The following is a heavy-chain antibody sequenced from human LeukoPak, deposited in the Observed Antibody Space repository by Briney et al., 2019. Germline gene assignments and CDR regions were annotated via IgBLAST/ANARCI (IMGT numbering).Heavy chain of an antibody. CDR2: IYYSGTT. CDR1: GDSFTTYC. CDR3: AREKLSTSWYGGSRDYRHYFYGMDV. V-gene: IGHV4-59*01. J-gene: IGHJ6*02. Sequence: SETLSLTCSLSGDSFTTYCWSWLRQPPGKGLEWIGYIYYSGTTNYNPSLETRVTISIDRPKNQFSLKLASVTAADTAVYYCAREKLSTSWYGGSRDYRHYFYGMDVWGQGTTVTVSS. D-gene: IGHD2-2*01.